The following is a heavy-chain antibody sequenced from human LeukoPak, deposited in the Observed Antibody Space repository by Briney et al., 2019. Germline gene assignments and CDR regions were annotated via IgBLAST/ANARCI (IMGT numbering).Heavy chain of an antibody. D-gene: IGHD4-17*01. CDR1: GFSFSSYG. CDR3: AKYKNDYGDYSYMDV. Sequence: GGSLRLSCAVSGFSFSSYGMHWVRQAPGKGLEWVAFIRLDGNNKYYADSVKGRFTLSRDNSKNTLSLQMNSLRAEDTAVYYCAKYKNDYGDYSYMDVWGKGTTVTVSS. V-gene: IGHV3-30*02. J-gene: IGHJ6*03. CDR2: IRLDGNNK.